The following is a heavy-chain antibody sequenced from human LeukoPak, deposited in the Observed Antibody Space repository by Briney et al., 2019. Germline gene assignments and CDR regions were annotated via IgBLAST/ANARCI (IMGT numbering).Heavy chain of an antibody. J-gene: IGHJ4*02. CDR2: ISGSGGST. V-gene: IGHV3-23*01. CDR1: GFSFRDHY. CDR3: AKDHSGSYSLVLEYYFDY. Sequence: GGSLRLSCAASGFSFRDHYMDWVRQAPGKGLEWVSAISGSGGSTYYADSVKGRFTISRDNSKNTLYLQMNSLRAEDTAVYYCAKDHSGSYSLVLEYYFDYWGQGTLVTVSS. D-gene: IGHD3-10*01.